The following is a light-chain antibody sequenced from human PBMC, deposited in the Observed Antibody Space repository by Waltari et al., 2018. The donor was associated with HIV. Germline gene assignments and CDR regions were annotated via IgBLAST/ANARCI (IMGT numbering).Light chain of an antibody. J-gene: IGLJ2*01. Sequence: SYVVTQPPSVSVAPGQTARITCGGNNIGTKSVHWYQQKPGQAPVLVVYDDSDRPSGIPGRFSGSNSGNTATLTISRVEAGDEADYHCQVWDSSSDNLVVFGGGTKLTVL. CDR1: NIGTKS. V-gene: IGLV3-21*02. CDR3: QVWDSSSDNLVV. CDR2: DDS.